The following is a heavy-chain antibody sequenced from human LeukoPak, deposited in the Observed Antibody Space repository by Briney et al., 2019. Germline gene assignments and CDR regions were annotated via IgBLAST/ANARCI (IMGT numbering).Heavy chain of an antibody. J-gene: IGHJ5*02. Sequence: GASVKVSCKASGYTFSSLGITWVRQAPGQGLEWMGWISAYNGNKNYAQKFQGRVTMTSDTSTSTAYLDLRSLRSDDTAVYYCARVTDPRYNYFDPWGQGTLVTVSS. CDR1: GYTFSSLG. D-gene: IGHD2-21*02. CDR3: ARVTDPRYNYFDP. CDR2: ISAYNGNK. V-gene: IGHV1-18*01.